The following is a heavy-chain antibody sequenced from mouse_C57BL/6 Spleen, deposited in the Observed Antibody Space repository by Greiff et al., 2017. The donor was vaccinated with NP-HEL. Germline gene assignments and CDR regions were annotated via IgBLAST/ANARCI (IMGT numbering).Heavy chain of an antibody. CDR2: INYDGSST. D-gene: IGHD1-1*01. J-gene: IGHJ2*01. Sequence: EVQRVESEGGLVQPGRSMKLSCTASGFTFSDYYMAWVRQVPEKGLEWVANINYDGSSTYYLDSLKSRFIISRDNAKNILYLQMSSLKSEDTATYYCARDSYGRGYFDYWGQGTTLTVSS. CDR1: GFTFSDYY. V-gene: IGHV5-16*01. CDR3: ARDSYGRGYFDY.